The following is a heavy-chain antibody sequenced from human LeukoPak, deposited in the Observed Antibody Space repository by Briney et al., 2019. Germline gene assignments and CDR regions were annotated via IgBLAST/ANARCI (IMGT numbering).Heavy chain of an antibody. V-gene: IGHV3-11*05. Sequence: GGSLRLSCAASGFTFSDYYMSWIRQAPGKGLEWVSYISSSSSYTNYADSVKGRFTISRDNAKNSLYLQMNSLRVEDTAVYYCARGRDIVGAPDYWGQGTLVTVSS. D-gene: IGHD1-26*01. CDR3: ARGRDIVGAPDY. J-gene: IGHJ4*02. CDR1: GFTFSDYY. CDR2: ISSSSSYT.